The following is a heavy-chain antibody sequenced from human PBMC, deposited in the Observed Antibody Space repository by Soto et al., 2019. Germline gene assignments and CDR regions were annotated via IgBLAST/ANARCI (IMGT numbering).Heavy chain of an antibody. V-gene: IGHV4-59*01. Sequence: KPSETLSLTCTVSGGSISSYYWSWIRQPPGKGLEWIGYIYYSGSTNYNPSLKSRVTISVDTSKNQFSLKLSSVTAADTAVYYCAREVDYYDSSGYYNWFDPWGQGTLVTVSS. CDR2: IYYSGST. J-gene: IGHJ5*02. CDR3: AREVDYYDSSGYYNWFDP. D-gene: IGHD3-22*01. CDR1: GGSISSYY.